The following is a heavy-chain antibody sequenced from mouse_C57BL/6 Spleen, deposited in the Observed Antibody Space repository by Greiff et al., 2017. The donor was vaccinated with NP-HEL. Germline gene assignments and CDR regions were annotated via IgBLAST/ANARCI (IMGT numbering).Heavy chain of an antibody. J-gene: IGHJ1*03. CDR3: TRGHGSSYSDFDV. Sequence: EVHLVESGEGLVKPGGSLKLSCAASGFTFSSYAMSWVRQTPEKRLEWVAYISSGGDYIYYADTVKGRFTISRDNARNTLYLQMSSLKSEDTAMYYCTRGHGSSYSDFDVWGTGTTVTVSS. CDR2: ISSGGDYI. D-gene: IGHD1-1*01. CDR1: GFTFSSYA. V-gene: IGHV5-9-1*02.